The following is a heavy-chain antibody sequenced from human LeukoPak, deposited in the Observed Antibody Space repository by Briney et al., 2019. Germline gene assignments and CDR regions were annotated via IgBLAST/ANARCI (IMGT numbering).Heavy chain of an antibody. CDR1: GFTFSSYA. Sequence: QPGGSLRLSCAASGFTFSSYAMSWVRQTPGKGLEWVSTISNSGGSTYYADSVKGRFTISRDNSKNTLYLQMISLRAEDTAVYYCSKPVYSSSGYYGGDYWGQGTLVTVSS. V-gene: IGHV3-23*01. CDR3: SKPVYSSSGYYGGDY. D-gene: IGHD3-22*01. J-gene: IGHJ4*02. CDR2: ISNSGGST.